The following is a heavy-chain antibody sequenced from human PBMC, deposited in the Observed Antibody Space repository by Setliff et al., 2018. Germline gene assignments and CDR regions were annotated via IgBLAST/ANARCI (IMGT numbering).Heavy chain of an antibody. CDR1: SNYA. D-gene: IGHD1-26*01. CDR3: ASNPRKGRSGGYFYDDPYYYYMDV. J-gene: IGHJ6*03. V-gene: IGHV3-48*01. Sequence: SNYAMSWVRQTPRKGLEWVSAISSRSDIIYYADSVKGRFTISRDNAKNSLYLRLNSLRAEDTAVYYCASNPRKGRSGGYFYDDPYYYYMDVWGKGTTVTVSS. CDR2: ISSRSDII.